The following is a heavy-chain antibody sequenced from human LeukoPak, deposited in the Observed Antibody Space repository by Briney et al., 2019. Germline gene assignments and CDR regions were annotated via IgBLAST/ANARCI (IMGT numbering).Heavy chain of an antibody. CDR1: GGSLSRNDHY. CDR2: IYYSGST. V-gene: IGHV4-39*07. Sequence: SETLSLTCTVSGGSLSRNDHYWGWIRQPPGKGLEWIGNIYYSGSTYYNPSLKSRVTISVDTSKNQFSLKLSSVTAADTAVYYCARVKPLDQRYWYYYYYMDVWGKGTTVTVSS. J-gene: IGHJ6*03. CDR3: ARVKPLDQRYWYYYYYMDV. D-gene: IGHD1-1*01.